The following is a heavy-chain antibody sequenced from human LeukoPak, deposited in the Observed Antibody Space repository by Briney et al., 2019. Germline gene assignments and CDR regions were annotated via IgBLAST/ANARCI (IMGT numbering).Heavy chain of an antibody. Sequence: SETLSLTCAVSGGSFSSGGFSWSWIRQPPGKGLEWIGYMFHNGSTHYSPSLQRRVTISVDRFKNQFSLKLSSVTAADTAVYYCARTQPRHYDSSGYPDYWGQGTLVTVSS. D-gene: IGHD3-22*01. V-gene: IGHV4-30-2*01. CDR1: GGSFSSGGFS. CDR3: ARTQPRHYDSSGYPDY. CDR2: MFHNGST. J-gene: IGHJ4*02.